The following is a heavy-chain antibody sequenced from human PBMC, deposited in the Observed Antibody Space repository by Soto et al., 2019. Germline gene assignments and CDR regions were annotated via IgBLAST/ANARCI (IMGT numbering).Heavy chain of an antibody. J-gene: IGHJ4*02. CDR1: GYTFTGHY. V-gene: IGHV1-2*02. Sequence: ASVKVSCKASGYTFTGHYIHWVRQAPEQGPEWMGEIGPESGATRYAQRFQGRVTMTRDMSITTVYMELNNLSPDDAAVYYCGRGRSGQIVVFYWGQGTPVTVSS. D-gene: IGHD1-26*01. CDR2: IGPESGAT. CDR3: GRGRSGQIVVFY.